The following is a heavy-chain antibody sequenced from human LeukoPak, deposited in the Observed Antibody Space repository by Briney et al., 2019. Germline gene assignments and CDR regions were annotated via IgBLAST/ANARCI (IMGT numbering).Heavy chain of an antibody. D-gene: IGHD3-10*01. J-gene: IGHJ4*02. Sequence: ASVKVSCKASGYTFISYYIHWVRQAPGQGLEWMGVINPGDTGTSFAQQFQDRVTMTRDPSTSTVYMELSSLSSEDTALYYCARDLGRGGDYWGQGTLVTVPS. CDR3: ARDLGRGGDY. CDR1: GYTFISYY. V-gene: IGHV1-46*01. CDR2: INPGDTGT.